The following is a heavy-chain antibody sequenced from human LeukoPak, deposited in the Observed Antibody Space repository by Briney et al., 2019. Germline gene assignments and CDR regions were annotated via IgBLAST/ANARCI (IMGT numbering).Heavy chain of an antibody. J-gene: IGHJ4*02. CDR3: ARSRGFGRFSYYFDY. Sequence: SETLSLTCAVYGGSFSGYNWSWIRPPPGKGLEWIGEINHSGSTNYNTSLKSRVTISVDTSKNQFSLKLSSVTAADTAVYYCARSRGFGRFSYYFDYWGQGTLVTVSS. V-gene: IGHV4-34*01. CDR2: INHSGST. CDR1: GGSFSGYN. D-gene: IGHD3-10*01.